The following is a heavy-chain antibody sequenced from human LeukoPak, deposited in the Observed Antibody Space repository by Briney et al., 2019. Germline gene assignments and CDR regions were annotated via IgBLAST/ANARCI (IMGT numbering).Heavy chain of an antibody. CDR1: GGTFSSYA. CDR3: ARARRARPHDY. J-gene: IGHJ4*02. V-gene: IGHV1-8*02. Sequence: GASVKVSCKASGGTFSSYAINWVRQATGQGLEWMGWMNPNSGNTGYAQKFQGRVTMTRNTSISTAYMELSSLRSEDTAVYYCARARRARPHDYWGQGTLVTVSS. CDR2: MNPNSGNT.